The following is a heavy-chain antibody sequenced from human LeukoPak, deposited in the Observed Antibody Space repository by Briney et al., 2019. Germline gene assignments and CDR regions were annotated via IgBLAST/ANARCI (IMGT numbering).Heavy chain of an antibody. J-gene: IGHJ6*03. CDR3: AREGLWLPYYYYYYMDV. CDR1: GFTFSSYS. V-gene: IGHV3-48*01. D-gene: IGHD5-12*01. Sequence: GGSLRLSCAASGFTFSSYSMNWVRQAPGKGLEWVSYISSSSSTIYYADSVKGRFTISRDNAKNSLYLQMNSLRAEDTAVYYCAREGLWLPYYYYYYMDVWGKGTTVTVSS. CDR2: ISSSSSTI.